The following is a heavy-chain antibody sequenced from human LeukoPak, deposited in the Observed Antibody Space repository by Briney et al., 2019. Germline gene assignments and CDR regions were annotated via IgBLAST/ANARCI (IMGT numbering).Heavy chain of an antibody. CDR2: IYWDEDK. CDR1: GFSFSTSGVG. J-gene: IGHJ4*02. V-gene: IGHV2-5*02. Sequence: ESGPTLVNPTQTLTLTCTFSGFSFSTSGVGVGWIRQPPGKALEWLAVIYWDEDKRYRPSLKSRLTITKDTSKNQVVLTMTNMDPVDTATYYCARSPYYDILTGSRGTFDYWGQGILVTVSS. D-gene: IGHD3-9*01. CDR3: ARSPYYDILTGSRGTFDY.